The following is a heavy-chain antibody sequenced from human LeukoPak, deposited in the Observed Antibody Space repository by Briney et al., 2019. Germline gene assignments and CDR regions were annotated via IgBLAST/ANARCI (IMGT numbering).Heavy chain of an antibody. Sequence: SETLSLTCAVYGGSFSGYYWSWIRQPPGKGLEWIGEINHSGSTNYNPSLKSRVTISVGTSKNQFSLKLSSVTAADTAVYYCARRVSPTYYYDSSGYYRYYFDYWGQGTLVTVSS. CDR2: INHSGST. V-gene: IGHV4-34*01. D-gene: IGHD3-22*01. CDR3: ARRVSPTYYYDSSGYYRYYFDY. J-gene: IGHJ4*02. CDR1: GGSFSGYY.